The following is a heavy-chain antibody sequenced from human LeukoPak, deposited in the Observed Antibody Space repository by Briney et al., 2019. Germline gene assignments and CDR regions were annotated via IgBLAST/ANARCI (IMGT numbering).Heavy chain of an antibody. CDR2: IKQDGSEK. V-gene: IGHV3-7*03. CDR1: GFTFSSYW. CDR3: ARSPRYCSGGSCYSWYFQH. J-gene: IGHJ1*01. D-gene: IGHD2-15*01. Sequence: GGSLRLSCAVSGFTFSSYWMSWVRQAPGKGLEWVANIKQDGSEKYYVDSVKGRFTISRDNAKNSLYLQMNSLRAEDTAVYYCARSPRYCSGGSCYSWYFQHWGQGTLVTVSS.